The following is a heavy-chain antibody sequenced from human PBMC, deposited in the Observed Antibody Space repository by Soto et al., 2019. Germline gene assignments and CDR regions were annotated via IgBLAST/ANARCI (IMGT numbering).Heavy chain of an antibody. D-gene: IGHD2-15*01. CDR3: ARPHYCSGGSCYSGYYYGMDV. J-gene: IGHJ6*02. CDR2: IYPGDSDT. CDR1: GYSFTSYW. Sequence: GESLKISCKGSGYSFTSYWIGWVRQMPGKGLEWMGIIYPGDSDTRYSPSFQGQVTISADKSISTAYLQWSSLKASDTAMYYCARPHYCSGGSCYSGYYYGMDVWGQGTTVTVSS. V-gene: IGHV5-51*01.